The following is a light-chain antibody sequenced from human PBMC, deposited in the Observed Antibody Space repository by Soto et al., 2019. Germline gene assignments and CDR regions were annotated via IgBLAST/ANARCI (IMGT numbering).Light chain of an antibody. V-gene: IGKV1-5*03. CDR3: QQYNSYPVT. CDR2: KAS. J-gene: IGKJ4*01. Sequence: DIQMTQSPSTLSASVGDRVTITCRASQSITNWLAWYQQKPGKAPKFLIYKASNLESVVPSRFSSSGSGTEFTLTISSLQPDDFATDYCQQYNSYPVTFGGGTKVEI. CDR1: QSITNW.